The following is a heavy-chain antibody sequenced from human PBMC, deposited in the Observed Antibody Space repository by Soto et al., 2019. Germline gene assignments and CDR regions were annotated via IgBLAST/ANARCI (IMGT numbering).Heavy chain of an antibody. CDR3: AKGVTSGGGIDS. Sequence: VQLVESGGGEVQPGRSLRLSCVASGFTFSNYDMLWVRQAPGKGLEGVAVISYDGSNLYYADSVMGRATISRDNSKNMLFLQMNSLSTDDTAVYYCAKGVTSGGGIDSWGQGTLVTVSS. CDR1: GFTFSNYD. V-gene: IGHV3-30*18. J-gene: IGHJ4*02. CDR2: ISYDGSNL. D-gene: IGHD2-21*02.